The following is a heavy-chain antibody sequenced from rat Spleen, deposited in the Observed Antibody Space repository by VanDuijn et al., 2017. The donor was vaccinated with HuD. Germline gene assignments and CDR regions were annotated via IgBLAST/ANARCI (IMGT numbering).Heavy chain of an antibody. CDR3: ARKAIWGFDY. Sequence: EIQLQESGPGLVKPSQSLSLTCSVTGYTIPSGYDWSWIRKFPGNKMEWMGYITYSGSTKYNPSLKSRISITRDTSKNQFFLQLNSVTTEDTATYYCARKAIWGFDYWGQGVMVTVSS. J-gene: IGHJ2*01. V-gene: IGHV3-4*01. D-gene: IGHD4-6*01. CDR2: ITYSGST. CDR1: GYTIPSGYD.